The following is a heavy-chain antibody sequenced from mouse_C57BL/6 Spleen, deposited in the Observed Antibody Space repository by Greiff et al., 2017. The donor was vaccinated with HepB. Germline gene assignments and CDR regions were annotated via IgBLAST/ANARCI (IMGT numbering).Heavy chain of an antibody. D-gene: IGHD4-1*01. Sequence: QVQLQQPGAELVMPGASVKLSCKASGYTFTSYWMHWVKQRPGQGLEWIGEIDPSDSYTNYIQKFKGKSTLTVDKSSSTAYMQLSSLTSEDSAVYYCARWGTGTSAYWGQGTLVTVSA. CDR3: ARWGTGTSAY. CDR2: IDPSDSYT. CDR1: GYTFTSYW. V-gene: IGHV1-69*01. J-gene: IGHJ3*01.